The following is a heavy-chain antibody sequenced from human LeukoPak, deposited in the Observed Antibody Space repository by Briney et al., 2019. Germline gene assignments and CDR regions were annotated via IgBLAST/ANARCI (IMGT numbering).Heavy chain of an antibody. Sequence: QPGGSLRLSCAASGFTFSSHGMNWVRQAPGKGLEWLSGVSPPGGGTYYADSVKGRFTISRDDSKNTLSLQMNSLRVEDTAVYYCARDLAWGAFDYWGQGTLVTVSS. CDR2: VSPPGGGT. CDR3: ARDLAWGAFDY. V-gene: IGHV3-23*01. CDR1: GFTFSSHG. J-gene: IGHJ4*02. D-gene: IGHD7-27*01.